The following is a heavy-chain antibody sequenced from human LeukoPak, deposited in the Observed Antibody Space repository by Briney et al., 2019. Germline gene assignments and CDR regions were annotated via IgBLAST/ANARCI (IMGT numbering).Heavy chain of an antibody. V-gene: IGHV3-30*18. D-gene: IGHD2-15*01. CDR2: ISYDGSNK. Sequence: PGGSLRLSCAASGFTFSSYGMHWVRQAPGKGLEWVAVISYDGSNKYYADSVKGRFTISRDNSKNTLYLQMNSLRAEDTAVYYCTKGYCSGGSCYGLFDYWGQGTLVTVSS. CDR3: TKGYCSGGSCYGLFDY. J-gene: IGHJ4*02. CDR1: GFTFSSYG.